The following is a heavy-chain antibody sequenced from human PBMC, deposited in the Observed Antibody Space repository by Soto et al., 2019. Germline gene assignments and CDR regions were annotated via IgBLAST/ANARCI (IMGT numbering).Heavy chain of an antibody. CDR2: ISYSGDNK. D-gene: IGHD3-22*01. J-gene: IGHJ6*02. CDR3: AKSTFHDSSGYYSRADYGMDV. V-gene: IGHV3-30*18. CDR1: GFTFSSYG. Sequence: PGGSLRLSCAASGFTFSSYGMHWVRQAPGKGLEWVSGISYSGDNKYYADSVKGRFTISRDKFKNMLYLQLNSLRAEDTAEYYCAKSTFHDSSGYYSRADYGMDVWGQGTTVTVSS.